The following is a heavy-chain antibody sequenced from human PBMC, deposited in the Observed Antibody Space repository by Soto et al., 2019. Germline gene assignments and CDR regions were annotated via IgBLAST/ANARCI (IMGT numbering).Heavy chain of an antibody. Sequence: SETLSLTCTVSGGSVSSGSYYWSWIRQPPGKGLEWIGYIYYSGSTNYNPSRKSRVTISLDTSKNQFSLKLSSVTAADTAVYYCATILWFGEEPFDYWGQGTLVTVSS. J-gene: IGHJ4*02. CDR1: GGSVSSGSYY. D-gene: IGHD3-10*01. CDR3: ATILWFGEEPFDY. CDR2: IYYSGST. V-gene: IGHV4-61*01.